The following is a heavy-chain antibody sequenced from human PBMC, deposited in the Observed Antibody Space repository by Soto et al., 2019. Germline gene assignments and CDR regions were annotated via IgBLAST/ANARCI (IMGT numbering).Heavy chain of an antibody. Sequence: SVKVSCKASGFTFTSSAVQWVRQARGQRLEWIGWIVVGSGNTNYAQKFRERVTITRDMSTSTAYMELSSLRSEDTAVYYCSASSYDFWSGYYWPPPHGMDVWGQGTTVTVSS. CDR2: IVVGSGNT. CDR1: GFTFTSSA. D-gene: IGHD3-3*01. J-gene: IGHJ6*02. V-gene: IGHV1-58*01. CDR3: SASSYDFWSGYYWPPPHGMDV.